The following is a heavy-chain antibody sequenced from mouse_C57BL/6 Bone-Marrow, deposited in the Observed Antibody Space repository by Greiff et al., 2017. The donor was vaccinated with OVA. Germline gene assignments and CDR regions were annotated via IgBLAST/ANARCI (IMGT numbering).Heavy chain of an antibody. CDR3: ARGLYYGSSDWYFDV. CDR2: IDPSDSYT. J-gene: IGHJ1*03. Sequence: PGQGLEWIGEIDPSDSYTNYHQKFKGKSTLTVDKSSSTAYMQLSSLTSEDSAVYYCARGLYYGSSDWYFDVWGTGTTVTVSS. V-gene: IGHV1-69*01. D-gene: IGHD1-1*01.